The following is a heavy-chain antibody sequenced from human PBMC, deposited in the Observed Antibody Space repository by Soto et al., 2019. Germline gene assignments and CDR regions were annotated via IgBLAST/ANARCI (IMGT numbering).Heavy chain of an antibody. Sequence: EVQLVESGGGLVQPGGSLRLSCAASGFTFSSYSMTWVRQAPGKGLEWVSYISSSRSTIYYADSVKGRFTISRDNAKNSLFLQMNSLRDEDTALYYCASDYGDSGWFDPWGQGTLVTVSS. V-gene: IGHV3-48*02. CDR2: ISSSRSTI. CDR1: GFTFSSYS. J-gene: IGHJ5*02. CDR3: ASDYGDSGWFDP. D-gene: IGHD4-17*01.